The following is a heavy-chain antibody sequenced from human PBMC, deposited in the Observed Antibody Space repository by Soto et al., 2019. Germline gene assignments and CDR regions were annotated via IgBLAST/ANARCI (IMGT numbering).Heavy chain of an antibody. CDR2: ISAYNGNT. V-gene: IGHV1-18*01. D-gene: IGHD6-19*01. CDR3: ARVWQQWLVYGDY. J-gene: IGHJ4*02. CDR1: GYTFTSYG. Sequence: APGKVSCKASGYTFTSYGFRLLRQAPGQGLEWMGWISAYNGNTNYAQKLQGRVTMTTDTSTSTAYMELRSLRSDDTAVYYCARVWQQWLVYGDYWGQGTLVTVSS.